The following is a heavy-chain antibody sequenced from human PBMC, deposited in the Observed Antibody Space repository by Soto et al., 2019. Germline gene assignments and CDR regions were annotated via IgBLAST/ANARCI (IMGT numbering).Heavy chain of an antibody. CDR2: ISHDGGNR. Sequence: QVQLVESGGGVVHPGTSLTLSCAASGFTFSSYGMHWVRQAPGKGLEWVAVISHDGGNRYYADSVKGRFTISRDDSKKMLYLQMTSLRVEDTAVYYCAKDPQDWLRSDFYYWGQGTLVTVSS. CDR3: AKDPQDWLRSDFYY. J-gene: IGHJ4*02. CDR1: GFTFSSYG. V-gene: IGHV3-30*18. D-gene: IGHD5-12*01.